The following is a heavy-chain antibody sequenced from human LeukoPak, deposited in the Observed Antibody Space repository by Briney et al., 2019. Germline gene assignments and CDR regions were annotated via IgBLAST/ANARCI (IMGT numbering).Heavy chain of an antibody. J-gene: IGHJ3*02. CDR3: AKDFKAAAATPDAFDI. D-gene: IGHD6-13*01. V-gene: IGHV3-23*01. CDR2: ITGSGGTT. Sequence: GGSLRLSCAASGFAFSNYGMNWVRQAPGKGLEWVSGITGSGGTTYYADSVKGRFTISRDNSKNTLYLQMNSLRAEDTAVYYCAKDFKAAAATPDAFDIWGQGTMVTVSS. CDR1: GFAFSNYG.